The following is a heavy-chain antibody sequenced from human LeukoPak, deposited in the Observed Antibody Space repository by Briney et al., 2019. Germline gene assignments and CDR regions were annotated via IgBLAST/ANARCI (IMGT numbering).Heavy chain of an antibody. CDR2: IYSGGST. V-gene: IGHV3-66*01. D-gene: IGHD6-13*01. Sequence: PGGSLRLSCAASGFTVSSNYMSWVRQAPGKGLEWVSVIYSGGSTYYADSVKGRFTISRDNSKNTLYLQMNSLRAEDTAVYYCARVLGGQQRVFDYWGQGTLVTVSS. CDR3: ARVLGGQQRVFDY. CDR1: GFTVSSNY. J-gene: IGHJ4*02.